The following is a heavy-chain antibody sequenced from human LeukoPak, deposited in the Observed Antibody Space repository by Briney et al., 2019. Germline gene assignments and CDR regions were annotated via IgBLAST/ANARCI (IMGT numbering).Heavy chain of an antibody. D-gene: IGHD3-22*01. CDR2: IRYDGSNK. J-gene: IGHJ4*02. CDR3: AKDSYYDSSGYLDY. V-gene: IGHV3-30*02. Sequence: GGSLRLSCAASGFTFSSYGMHWVRQAPGKGLEWVAFIRYDGSNKYYADSVKGRFTISRDNSKNTLYLQMNSLRAEDTAVYYCAKDSYYDSSGYLDYWGQGTLVTVSS. CDR1: GFTFSSYG.